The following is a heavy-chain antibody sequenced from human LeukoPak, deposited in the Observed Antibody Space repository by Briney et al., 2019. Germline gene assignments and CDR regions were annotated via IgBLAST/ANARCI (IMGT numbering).Heavy chain of an antibody. CDR2: INAGNGNT. CDR1: GYTFTSYA. V-gene: IGHV1-3*01. CDR3: ATVEMATWRYFDY. Sequence: ASVKVSCKASGYTFTSYAMHWVRQAPGQRLEWMGWINAGNGNTKYSQKFQGRVTITRDTSASTAYMELSSLRSEDTAVYYCATVEMATWRYFDYWGQGTLVTVSP. D-gene: IGHD5-24*01. J-gene: IGHJ4*02.